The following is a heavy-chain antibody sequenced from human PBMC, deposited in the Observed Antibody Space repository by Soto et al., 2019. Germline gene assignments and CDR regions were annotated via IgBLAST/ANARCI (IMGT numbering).Heavy chain of an antibody. CDR1: GYPFTTYT. Sequence: ASVKVSCKASGYPFTTYTMHWVRQAPGQRLEWMAWIHTGNGNTKYSQNFQGRLTITRDTSASTAYMELSSLRSEDTAVYYCARARSGSPTEYFQYWGQGTLVTVSS. D-gene: IGHD1-26*01. CDR2: IHTGNGNT. CDR3: ARARSGSPTEYFQY. V-gene: IGHV1-3*04. J-gene: IGHJ1*01.